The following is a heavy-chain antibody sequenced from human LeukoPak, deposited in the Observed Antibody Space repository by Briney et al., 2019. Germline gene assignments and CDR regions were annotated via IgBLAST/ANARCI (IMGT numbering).Heavy chain of an antibody. Sequence: SETLSLTCTVSDGSISSGSYSWGWIRQPPGKGLEWIGSIYYSGSTYYNPSLKSRVTISVDTSKNQFSLKLSSVTAADTAVYYCARSSEGRYYYDSSGYSYYYYYMDVWGKGTTVTISS. CDR2: IYYSGST. CDR3: ARSSEGRYYYDSSGYSYYYYYMDV. V-gene: IGHV4-39*07. J-gene: IGHJ6*03. CDR1: DGSISSGSYS. D-gene: IGHD3-22*01.